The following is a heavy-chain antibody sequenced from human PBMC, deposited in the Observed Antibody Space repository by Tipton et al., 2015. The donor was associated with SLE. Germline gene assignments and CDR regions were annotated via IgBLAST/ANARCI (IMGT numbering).Heavy chain of an antibody. CDR2: IWFDGSNK. Sequence: SLRLSCAASGFTFSSYGMHWVRQAPGKGLEWVAVIWFDGSNKYYGESVKGRFTISRDNSQNTLYLQMNSLRAEDTAVYYCAKDSINYYDSSGYYYDYWGKGTLVTVSS. CDR1: GFTFSSYG. D-gene: IGHD3-22*01. J-gene: IGHJ4*02. V-gene: IGHV3-33*06. CDR3: AKDSINYYDSSGYYYDY.